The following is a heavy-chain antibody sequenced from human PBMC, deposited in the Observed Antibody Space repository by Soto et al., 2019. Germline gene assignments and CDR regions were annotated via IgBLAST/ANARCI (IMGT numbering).Heavy chain of an antibody. J-gene: IGHJ4*02. CDR1: GYSFSSYG. D-gene: IGHD2-21*01. Sequence: QVQLVQSGAEVKEPGASVEVSCVASGYSFSSYGISWGRQAPGQGLEWVVWIRAYNGNTNDAQRVQGRVTMTTGIATATVDMALMSLRADDTGVYYCARGRTLNCYDDAAEDNWGQGTLVTVSS. CDR2: IRAYNGNT. CDR3: ARGRTLNCYDDAAEDN. V-gene: IGHV1-18*01.